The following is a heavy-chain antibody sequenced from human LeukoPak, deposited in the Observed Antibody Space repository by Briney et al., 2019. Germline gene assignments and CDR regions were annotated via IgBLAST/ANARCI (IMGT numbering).Heavy chain of an antibody. J-gene: IGHJ4*02. V-gene: IGHV3-9*01. CDR2: ISWNSGSI. CDR1: GFTFDDYA. CDR3: AKDIAAAGKSGFDY. Sequence: PGRSLRLSCAASGFTFDDYAMHWVRQAPGKGLEWVSGISWNSGSIGYADSVKGRFTISRDNAKNSLYLQMNRLRAEDTALYYCAKDIAAAGKSGFDYWGQGTLVTVSS. D-gene: IGHD6-13*01.